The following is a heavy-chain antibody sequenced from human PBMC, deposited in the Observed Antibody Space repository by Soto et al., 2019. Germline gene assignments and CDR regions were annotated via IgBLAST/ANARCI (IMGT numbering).Heavy chain of an antibody. J-gene: IGHJ4*02. CDR2: ISSTTNYI. CDR3: ARESEDLTSNFDY. V-gene: IGHV3-21*06. CDR1: GFTFTRYS. Sequence: AGSLRLSCAASGFTFTRYSMNWVRQAPGKGLEWVSSISSTTNYIYYGDSMKGRFTISRDNAKNSLYLEMNSLRAEDTAVYYCARESEDLTSNFDYWGQGTLVTVSS.